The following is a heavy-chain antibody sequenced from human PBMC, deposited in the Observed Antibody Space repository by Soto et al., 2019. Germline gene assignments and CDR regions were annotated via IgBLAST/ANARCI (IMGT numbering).Heavy chain of an antibody. J-gene: IGHJ4*02. CDR2: ISSTTNYI. CDR3: ARESEDLTSNFDY. V-gene: IGHV3-21*06. CDR1: GFTFTRYS. Sequence: AGSLRLSCAASGFTFTRYSMNWVRQAPGKGLEWVSSISSTTNYIYYGDSMKGRFTISRDNAKNSLYLEMNSLRAEDTAVYYCARESEDLTSNFDYWGQGTLVTVSS.